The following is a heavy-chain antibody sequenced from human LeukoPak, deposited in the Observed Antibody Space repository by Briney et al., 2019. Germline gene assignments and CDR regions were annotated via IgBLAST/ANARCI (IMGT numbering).Heavy chain of an antibody. J-gene: IGHJ6*02. Sequence: GGSLRLSCAASGFTFSSYAMHWVRQAPGKGLEWVAVISYDGSNKYYADSVKGRFTISRDNAKNSLYLQMNSLRAEDTALYYCATSIRGHYYFGLDVWGQGTTVSVSS. V-gene: IGHV3-30-3*01. CDR3: ATSIRGHYYFGLDV. CDR2: ISYDGSNK. CDR1: GFTFSSYA. D-gene: IGHD6-6*01.